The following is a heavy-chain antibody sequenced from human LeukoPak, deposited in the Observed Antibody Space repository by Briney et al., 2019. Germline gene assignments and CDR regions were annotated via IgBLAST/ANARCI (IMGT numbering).Heavy chain of an antibody. V-gene: IGHV4-34*01. CDR1: GGSFSGYY. J-gene: IGHJ4*02. Sequence: PSETLSLTCAVYGGSFSGYYWSWIRQPPGKGLEWIGEINHSGSTNYNPSLKSRVTISVDTSKNQFSLKLSSVTAADTAVYYCARSGNTYYDFWSGCYPLAYWGQGTLVTVSS. CDR2: INHSGST. D-gene: IGHD3-3*01. CDR3: ARSGNTYYDFWSGCYPLAY.